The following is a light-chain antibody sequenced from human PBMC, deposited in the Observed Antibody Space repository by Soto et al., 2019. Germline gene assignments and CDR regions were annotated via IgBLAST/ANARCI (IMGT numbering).Light chain of an antibody. J-gene: IGKJ4*01. CDR2: GAS. V-gene: IGKV3-20*01. CDR1: QSVSGNY. Sequence: ENVLTQSPGTLSLSPGERATLSCRASQSVSGNYLAWYQHKPGQAPRLLIYGASSRATGIADRFSGSGSGTDFTLTISRLEPEDFAVYYCHQDGSSPLPGGSPLPFGGGTKVELK. CDR3: HQDGSSPLPGGSPLP.